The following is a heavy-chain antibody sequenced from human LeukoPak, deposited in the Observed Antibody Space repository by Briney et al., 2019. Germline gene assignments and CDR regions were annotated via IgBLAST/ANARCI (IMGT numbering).Heavy chain of an antibody. D-gene: IGHD6-19*01. J-gene: IGHJ4*02. CDR3: ARGGWYGPPFDY. Sequence: GRSLRLSCAASGFTFSSYGMHWVRQAPGKGLEWVAVIWYDGSNKYYADSVKGRFTISRDNSKNTLYLQMNSLRAEDTAVYYCARGGWYGPPFDYWGQGTLVTVSS. CDR1: GFTFSSYG. CDR2: IWYDGSNK. V-gene: IGHV3-33*01.